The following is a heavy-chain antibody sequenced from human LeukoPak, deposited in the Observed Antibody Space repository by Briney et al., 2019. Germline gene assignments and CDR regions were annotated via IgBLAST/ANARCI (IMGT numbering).Heavy chain of an antibody. CDR2: FSTSNGHT. D-gene: IGHD3-9*01. V-gene: IGHV1-3*03. J-gene: IGHJ4*02. Sequence: RASVKFSCKASGYTFTSYAMNWVRQAPGQGLEWMASFSTSNGHTKYSLEFKDRFTPTRDTSATTAYIELSSLRPEDLAMYSCARETATGYSYFDYWGQGTLVTVSS. CDR1: GYTFTSYA. CDR3: ARETATGYSYFDY.